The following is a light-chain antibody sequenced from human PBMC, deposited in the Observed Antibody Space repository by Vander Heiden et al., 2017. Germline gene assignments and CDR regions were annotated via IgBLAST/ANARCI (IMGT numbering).Light chain of an antibody. CDR2: DAS. CDR1: QSVSSY. Sequence: EIVLTQSPATLSLSPGARATLSCRASQSVSSYLAWYQQKPGQAPRLLIYDASNRATGIPARFSGSGSGTDFTLTISSLEPEDFAVYYCQQRSNWPPYTFGQGTKLXIK. V-gene: IGKV3-11*01. CDR3: QQRSNWPPYT. J-gene: IGKJ2*01.